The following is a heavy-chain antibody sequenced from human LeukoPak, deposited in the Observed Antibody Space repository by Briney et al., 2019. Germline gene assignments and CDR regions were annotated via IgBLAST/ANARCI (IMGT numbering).Heavy chain of an antibody. V-gene: IGHV3-48*01. D-gene: IGHD2/OR15-2a*01. CDR1: GFTFSSYS. CDR3: ARSIIYYYYYMDV. J-gene: IGHJ6*03. Sequence: GGSLRLSCAASGFTFSSYSMNWVRQAPGKGLEWVSYISSSSTTIYYADSGKGRFTISRDNAKNSLYLQMNSLRAEDTAVYYCARSIIYYYYYMDVWGKGTTVTVSS. CDR2: ISSSSTTI.